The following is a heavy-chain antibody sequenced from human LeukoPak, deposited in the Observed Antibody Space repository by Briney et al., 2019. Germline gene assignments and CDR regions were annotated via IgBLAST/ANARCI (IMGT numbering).Heavy chain of an antibody. D-gene: IGHD5-18*01. V-gene: IGHV3-74*01. CDR3: TRHREVGDTAPINSYYYYMDV. CDR1: GFTFSSYW. J-gene: IGHJ6*03. CDR2: INSDGSTT. Sequence: GGSLRLSCVASGFTFSSYWMHWVRQAPGEGLVWVSRINSDGSTTTYADSVKGRFTISRDNAKNTLYLQMNSLKTEDTAVYYCTRHREVGDTAPINSYYYYMDVWGKGTTVTISS.